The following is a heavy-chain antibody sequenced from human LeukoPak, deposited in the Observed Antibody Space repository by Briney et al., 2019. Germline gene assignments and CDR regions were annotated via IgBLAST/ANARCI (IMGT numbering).Heavy chain of an antibody. CDR3: ARDSIEAPGLVFDF. V-gene: IGHV1-2*02. J-gene: IGHJ3*01. Sequence: ASVKLSCKASGYTFTDYYVHWMRQAPGQGLEWMGWINLNSGDTRYAQGFQGRLTVTRDTSISTAYMDLNGLRSDDTAVYYCARDSIEAPGLVFDFWGQGTMVTISS. CDR2: INLNSGDT. CDR1: GYTFTDYY. D-gene: IGHD6-13*01.